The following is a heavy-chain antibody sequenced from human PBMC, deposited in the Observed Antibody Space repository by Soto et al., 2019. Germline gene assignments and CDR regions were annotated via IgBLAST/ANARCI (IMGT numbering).Heavy chain of an antibody. V-gene: IGHV7-4-1*01. CDR2: INTNTGNP. J-gene: IGHJ6*02. Sequence: ASVRVSCKASGYTFSSYAMNWVRQAPGQGLEWMGWINTNTGNPTYAQGFTGRFVFSLDTSVSTAYLQICSLKAEDTAVYYCAREGSLTYYFYGMDVWGQVTTVTVSS. CDR3: AREGSLTYYFYGMDV. CDR1: GYTFSSYA. D-gene: IGHD2-15*01.